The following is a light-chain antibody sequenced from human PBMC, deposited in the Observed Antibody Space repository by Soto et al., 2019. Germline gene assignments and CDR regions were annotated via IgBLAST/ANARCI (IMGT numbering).Light chain of an antibody. CDR3: STWDDSLDGPV. CDR2: NND. V-gene: IGLV1-44*01. CDR1: SSNIGTNA. Sequence: QSVLTQPPSASGTPGQRVTISCSGGSSNIGTNAVNWYQHVPGTAPKLLIYNNDRRPSGVPDRFSASKSGTSASLAISGLQSAEEADYYCSTWDDSLDGPVFGGGTKLT. J-gene: IGLJ2*01.